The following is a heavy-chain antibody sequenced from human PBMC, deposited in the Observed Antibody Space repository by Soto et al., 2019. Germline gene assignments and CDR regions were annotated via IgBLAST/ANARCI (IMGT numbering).Heavy chain of an antibody. J-gene: IGHJ4*02. CDR1: GYTFTSYA. CDR3: ARDMGFGLSDY. D-gene: IGHD3-10*01. Sequence: QVQLVQSGAEVKKPGASVKVSCKASGYTFTSYAMHWVRQAPGQRLEWMGWINAGNGNTKYSQKFQGRVTITRDTSASTAYMELSSLRAEDTAVYYCARDMGFGLSDYWGQGTLVTVSS. CDR2: INAGNGNT. V-gene: IGHV1-3*01.